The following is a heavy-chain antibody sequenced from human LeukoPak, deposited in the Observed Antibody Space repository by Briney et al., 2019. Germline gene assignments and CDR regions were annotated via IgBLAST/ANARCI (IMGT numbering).Heavy chain of an antibody. Sequence: ASVKVSCKASGYTFTDYYMHWVRQAPGQGLEWMGWINPNSGGTNYAQKFQGRVTMTRDTSISTAYMELSRLRSDDTAVYYCAREYYYGSGNYYNRIDYWGQGTLVTVSS. V-gene: IGHV1-2*02. CDR2: INPNSGGT. J-gene: IGHJ4*02. D-gene: IGHD3-10*01. CDR1: GYTFTDYY. CDR3: AREYYYGSGNYYNRIDY.